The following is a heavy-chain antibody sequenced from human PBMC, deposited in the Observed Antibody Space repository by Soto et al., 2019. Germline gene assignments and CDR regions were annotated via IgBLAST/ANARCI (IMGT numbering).Heavy chain of an antibody. Sequence: LGESLKISCKGSGYSFTSYWISWVRQMPGKGLEWMGRIDPSDSYTNYSPSFQGHVTMSADKSISTAYLQWSSLKASDTAMYYCARHRVVVVPWFDPWGQGTLVTVSS. J-gene: IGHJ5*02. CDR3: ARHRVVVVPWFDP. D-gene: IGHD3-22*01. CDR1: GYSFTSYW. V-gene: IGHV5-10-1*01. CDR2: IDPSDSYT.